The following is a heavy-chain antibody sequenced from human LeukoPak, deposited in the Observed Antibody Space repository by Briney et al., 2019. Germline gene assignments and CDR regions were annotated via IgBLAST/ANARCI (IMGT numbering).Heavy chain of an antibody. J-gene: IGHJ3*02. CDR1: GYTFTGYY. Sequence: ASVKVSCKASGYTFTGYYMHWVRQAPGQGLEWMGWINPNSGGTNYAQKFQGRVTMTRDTSTSTAYMELSRLRSDDTAVYYCARGSSWYEAFDIWGQGTMVTVSS. D-gene: IGHD6-13*01. V-gene: IGHV1-2*02. CDR3: ARGSSWYEAFDI. CDR2: INPNSGGT.